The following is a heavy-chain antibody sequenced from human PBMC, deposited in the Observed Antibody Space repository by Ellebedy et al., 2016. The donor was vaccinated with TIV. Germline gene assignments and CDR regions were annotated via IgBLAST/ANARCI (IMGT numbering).Heavy chain of an antibody. V-gene: IGHV5-51*01. J-gene: IGHJ4*02. CDR3: ARHALGGTYDY. D-gene: IGHD2-15*01. CDR1: GYSFTSYW. CDR2: IYPGDSET. Sequence: KVSXKGSGYSFTSYWIGWVRQMPGKGLEWMGIIYPGDSETRYSPSFQGQVTFSADKSINTAYLQWSGLKASDTAMFYCARHALGGTYDYWGQGTLVTVSS.